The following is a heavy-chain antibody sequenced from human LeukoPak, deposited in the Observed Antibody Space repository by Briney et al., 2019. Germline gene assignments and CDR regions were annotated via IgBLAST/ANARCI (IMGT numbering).Heavy chain of an antibody. D-gene: IGHD3-22*01. Sequence: GASVKVSCKASGYTFTIYGISWGRQAPGQGLEWMGWISAYNGNTNYAQKLQGRVTMTTDTSTSTAYMELRSLRFDDTAVYYCARTTHYYDSSGYYYAYWGQGTLVTVSS. CDR1: GYTFTIYG. V-gene: IGHV1-18*01. CDR2: ISAYNGNT. CDR3: ARTTHYYDSSGYYYAY. J-gene: IGHJ4*02.